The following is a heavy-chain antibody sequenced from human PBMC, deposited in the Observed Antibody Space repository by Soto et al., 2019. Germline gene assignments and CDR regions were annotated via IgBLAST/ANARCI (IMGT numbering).Heavy chain of an antibody. Sequence: PGGSLRLSCAASGFTFSSYSMNWVRQAPGKGLEWVSSISSSSSYIYYADSVKGRFTISRDNAKNSLYLQMNSLRAEDTAVYYCARDRGIAAASRWFDPWGQGTLVTVSS. D-gene: IGHD6-13*01. CDR3: ARDRGIAAASRWFDP. J-gene: IGHJ5*02. CDR1: GFTFSSYS. CDR2: ISSSSSYI. V-gene: IGHV3-21*01.